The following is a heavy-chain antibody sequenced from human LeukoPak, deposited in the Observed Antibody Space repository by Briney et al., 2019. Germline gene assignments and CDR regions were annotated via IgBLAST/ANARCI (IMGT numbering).Heavy chain of an antibody. CDR1: GFTFSSYW. Sequence: GGSLRLSCAASGFTFSSYWMSWVRQAPGKGLEWVANIKQDGGEKYYVDSVKGRFTISRDNAKNSLYLQMNSLRAEDTAVYYCARRWSQGPDSSGYYYFDYWGQGTLVTVSS. CDR3: ARRWSQGPDSSGYYYFDY. D-gene: IGHD3-22*01. V-gene: IGHV3-7*01. J-gene: IGHJ4*02. CDR2: IKQDGGEK.